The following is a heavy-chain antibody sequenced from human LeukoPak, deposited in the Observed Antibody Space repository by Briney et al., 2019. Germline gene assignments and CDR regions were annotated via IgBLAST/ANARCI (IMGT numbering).Heavy chain of an antibody. Sequence: GGSLRLSCAASGFTFSSYAMSWVRQAPGKGLEWVSAISGSGGSTYYADSVKGRFTISRDNSKNTLYLQMNSLRAEDTAVYYCAKDWIYYDSSGYPEYFQHWGQGTLVTVSS. CDR3: AKDWIYYDSSGYPEYFQH. CDR2: ISGSGGST. CDR1: GFTFSSYA. V-gene: IGHV3-23*01. J-gene: IGHJ1*01. D-gene: IGHD3-22*01.